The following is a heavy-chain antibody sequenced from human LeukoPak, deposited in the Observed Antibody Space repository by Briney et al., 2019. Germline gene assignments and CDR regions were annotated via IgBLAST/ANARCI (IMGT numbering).Heavy chain of an antibody. CDR1: GFPFSSHV. CDR2: IWYDGSNK. V-gene: IGHV3-33*01. Sequence: GGSLRLSCAASGFPFSSHVLSWVRQAPGKGLEWVAVIWYDGSNKYYADSVKGRFTISRDNSKNTLYLQMNSLRAEDTAVYYCARDRTTVSSTYGMDVWGQGTTVTVSS. D-gene: IGHD4-4*01. J-gene: IGHJ6*02. CDR3: ARDRTTVSSTYGMDV.